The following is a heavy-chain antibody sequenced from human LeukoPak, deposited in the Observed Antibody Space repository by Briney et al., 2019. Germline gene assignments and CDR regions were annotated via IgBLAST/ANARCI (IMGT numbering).Heavy chain of an antibody. CDR3: AGQGYYYTSGRTFDV. J-gene: IGHJ3*01. CDR1: GVSINSNY. D-gene: IGHD3-10*01. V-gene: IGHV4-59*08. Sequence: SETLSLTCTVSGVSINSNYWTWIRQPPGKGLEWIGHIYNNGGTNFNPSLKSRVTISLDTSKKRVSLKLSSVTAADTAVYYCAGQGYYYTSGRTFDVWGQGTMVAVS. CDR2: IYNNGGT.